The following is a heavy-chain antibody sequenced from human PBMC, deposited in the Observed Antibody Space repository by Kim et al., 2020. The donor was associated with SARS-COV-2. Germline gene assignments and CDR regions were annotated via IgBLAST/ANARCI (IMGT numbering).Heavy chain of an antibody. Sequence: GGSLRLSCPVSGFTFTNYIMYWVRQAPGKGLEWVAAVLYDGNNKYYIDSVKGRFTISRDNSNNTLFLQMNSLRPEDTAVYYCARGDAYYARDVWGQGTTVTVSS. CDR2: VLYDGNNK. CDR3: ARGDAYYARDV. CDR1: GFTFTNYI. D-gene: IGHD3-3*01. V-gene: IGHV3-30-3*01. J-gene: IGHJ6*02.